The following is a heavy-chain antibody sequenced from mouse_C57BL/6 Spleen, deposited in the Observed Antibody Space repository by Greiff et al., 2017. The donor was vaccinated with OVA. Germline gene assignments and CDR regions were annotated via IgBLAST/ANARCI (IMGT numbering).Heavy chain of an antibody. J-gene: IGHJ4*01. V-gene: IGHV1-52*01. Sequence: QVQLQQPGAELVRPGSSVKLSCKASGYTFTSYWMHWVKQRPIQGLEWIGNIDPSDSETHSNQKFKDKATLTVDKSSSTAYMQLSSLTSEDSAVYYCARTTTASRDAMDYWGQGTSVTVSS. D-gene: IGHD1-2*01. CDR2: IDPSDSET. CDR3: ARTTTASRDAMDY. CDR1: GYTFTSYW.